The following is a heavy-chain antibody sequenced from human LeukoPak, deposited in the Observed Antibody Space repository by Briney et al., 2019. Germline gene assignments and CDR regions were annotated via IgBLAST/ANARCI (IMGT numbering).Heavy chain of an antibody. V-gene: IGHV3-23*01. J-gene: IGHJ6*02. CDR1: GFTFRSYA. CDR2: ISDNGGRT. CDR3: ARDLHYYVAMDV. D-gene: IGHD3-10*02. Sequence: GGSLRLSCAASGFTFRSYAMNWVRQAPGKGLEWVSHISDNGGRTYYAESVKGRFAISRDNSKNMLFLQLNSLRAEDTALYYCARDLHYYVAMDVWGQGTTVTVSS.